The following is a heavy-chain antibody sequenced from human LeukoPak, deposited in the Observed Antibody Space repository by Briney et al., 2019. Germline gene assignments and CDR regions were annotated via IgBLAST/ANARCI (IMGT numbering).Heavy chain of an antibody. CDR2: INSDGSST. Sequence: PGGSLRLSCGASGFTFSIYWMHWVRQAPGKGLVLVSRINSDGSSTNYADSVKCRFTISRDNAKNTLYLQMNSLGAEDTAVYYCARDLGMTSMDIWGQGTMVTVSS. D-gene: IGHD2-21*02. J-gene: IGHJ3*02. CDR1: GFTFSIYW. CDR3: ARDLGMTSMDI. V-gene: IGHV3-74*01.